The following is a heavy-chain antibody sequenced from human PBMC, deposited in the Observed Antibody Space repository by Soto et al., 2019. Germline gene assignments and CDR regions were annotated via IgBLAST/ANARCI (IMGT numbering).Heavy chain of an antibody. CDR2: IYYSGST. V-gene: IGHV4-30-4*01. CDR1: GGSISSGDYY. D-gene: IGHD3-22*01. J-gene: IGHJ4*02. Sequence: PSETLSLTCTVSGGSISSGDYYWSWIRQPPGKGLEWIGYIYYSGSTYYNPSLKSRVTISVDRSKNQISLKLSSVTAADTAVYCWATVWIGGYSLDDCGQGTLVTV. CDR3: ATVWIGGYSLDD.